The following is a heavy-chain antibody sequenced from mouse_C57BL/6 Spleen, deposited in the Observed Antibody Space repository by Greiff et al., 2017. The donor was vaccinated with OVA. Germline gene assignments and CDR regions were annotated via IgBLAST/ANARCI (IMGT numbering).Heavy chain of an antibody. V-gene: IGHV1-55*01. CDR3: ARGGTYGNYGGGAMDY. Sequence: QVQLQQPGAELVKPGASVKMSCKASGYTFTSYWITWVKQRPGQGLEWIGDIYPGSGSTNYNEKFKSKATLTVDPSSRTAYMQLSSLTSEDSAVYDCARGGTYGNYGGGAMDYWGQGTSVTVSS. CDR2: IYPGSGST. D-gene: IGHD2-1*01. J-gene: IGHJ4*01. CDR1: GYTFTSYW.